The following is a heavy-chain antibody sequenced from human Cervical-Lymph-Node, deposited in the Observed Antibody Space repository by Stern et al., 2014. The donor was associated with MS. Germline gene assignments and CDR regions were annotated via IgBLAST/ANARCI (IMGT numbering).Heavy chain of an antibody. D-gene: IGHD6-19*01. CDR3: AKDAGDYSSGWYDLDY. CDR1: GFAFSDHG. CDR2: ISNDGLHK. Sequence: QLVESGGGVVQPGRSLRLSCAASGFAFSDHGMHWVRQAPGKGLEWVAVISNDGLHKYYVDSVGCRFTVSRDNSKNTLFLQMNSLRAEDTAVYYCAKDAGDYSSGWYDLDYWGQGTLVTVSS. V-gene: IGHV3-30*18. J-gene: IGHJ4*02.